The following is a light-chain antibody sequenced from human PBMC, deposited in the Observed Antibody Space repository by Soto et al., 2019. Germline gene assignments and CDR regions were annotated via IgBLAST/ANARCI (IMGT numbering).Light chain of an antibody. J-gene: IGKJ1*01. CDR1: QSVSNDF. CDR2: GAS. CDR3: KQYNNWYWK. V-gene: IGKV3D-15*01. Sequence: VLTQSPCILSLSPGERATRSSRSSQSVSNDFLAWYQQKPGQAPRLLIYGASTRATDVPDRFSGSGSGTEFILAFSSLQSADFAVYYCKQYNNWYWKFGQGTKVDIK.